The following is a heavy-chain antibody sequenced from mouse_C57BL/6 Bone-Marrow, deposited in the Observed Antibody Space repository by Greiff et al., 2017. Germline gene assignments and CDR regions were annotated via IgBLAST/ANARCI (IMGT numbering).Heavy chain of an antibody. J-gene: IGHJ2*01. Sequence: EVKVVESGGGLVQPGGSMKLSCVASGFTFSNYWMNWVRQSPEKGLEWVAQIRLKSDNYATHYAESVKGRFTISRDDSKSSVYLQMNNLRAEDTGIYYCIGSGKRDFDYWGQGTTLTVSS. V-gene: IGHV6-3*01. CDR2: IRLKSDNYAT. CDR1: GFTFSNYW. CDR3: IGSGKRDFDY. D-gene: IGHD1-3*01.